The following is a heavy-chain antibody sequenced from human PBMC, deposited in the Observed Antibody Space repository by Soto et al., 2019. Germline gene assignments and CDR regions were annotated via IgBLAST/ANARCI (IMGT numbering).Heavy chain of an antibody. Sequence: SVKVSFKASGYTFTSYSMHWVRQAPGQGLEWMGIINPSSGRTSYAQNFQGRVTMTSDTSTSIVYMEMSSLKSEDTAVYYCARDHNFGFILYAMDVWGQGTTVTVSS. J-gene: IGHJ6*02. V-gene: IGHV1-46*01. CDR2: INPSSGRT. CDR1: GYTFTSYS. CDR3: ARDHNFGFILYAMDV. D-gene: IGHD2-15*01.